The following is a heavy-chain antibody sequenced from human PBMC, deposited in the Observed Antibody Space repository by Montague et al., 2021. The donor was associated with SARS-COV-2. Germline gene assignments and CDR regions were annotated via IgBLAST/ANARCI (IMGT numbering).Heavy chain of an antibody. V-gene: IGHV3-13*01. J-gene: IGHJ5*02. D-gene: IGHD3-22*01. Sequence: SLRLSCAASGFTFSSYDMHWVRQATGKGLEWVSAIGTAGDTYYPGPVKGRFTIPRENAKNSLYLQMNSLRAGDTAVYYCARGYYDSSGYFNWFDPWGQGTLVTVSS. CDR2: IGTAGDT. CDR3: ARGYYDSSGYFNWFDP. CDR1: GFTFSSYD.